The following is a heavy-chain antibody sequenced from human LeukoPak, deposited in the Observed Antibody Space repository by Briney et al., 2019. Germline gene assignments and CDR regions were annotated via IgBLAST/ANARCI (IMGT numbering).Heavy chain of an antibody. D-gene: IGHD1-26*01. CDR3: ARGWGSGGSGRPHDAFDI. V-gene: IGHV3-21*01. CDR1: GFTFSSYS. Sequence: PGGSLRLSCAASGFTFSSYSMNWVRQAPGRGLEGFPSISSRISYIYYADSVKGRFTISRDNAKNSLYLQMNSLRAEDTAVYYCARGWGSGGSGRPHDAFDIWGQGTMVTVSS. CDR2: ISSRISYI. J-gene: IGHJ3*02.